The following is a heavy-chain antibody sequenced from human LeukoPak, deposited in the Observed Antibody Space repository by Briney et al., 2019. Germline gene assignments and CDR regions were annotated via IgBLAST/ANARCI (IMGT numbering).Heavy chain of an antibody. CDR3: ATNTMFRGIHAFDI. V-gene: IGHV5-51*01. CDR1: GYSFTSYW. Sequence: GESLKISCKGSGYSFTSYWIGWVRQMPGKGLEWMGIIYPGDSDTRYSPSFQGQVTISADKSISTAYLQWSSLKASDSAMYFCATNTMFRGIHAFDIWGQGTMVTVSS. CDR2: IYPGDSDT. J-gene: IGHJ3*02. D-gene: IGHD3-10*01.